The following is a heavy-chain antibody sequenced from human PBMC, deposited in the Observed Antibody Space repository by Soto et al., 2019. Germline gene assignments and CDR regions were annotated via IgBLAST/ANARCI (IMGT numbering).Heavy chain of an antibody. CDR2: ISYDGSNK. Sequence: ESGGGVVQPGRSLRLSCAASGFTFSSYGMHWVRQAPGKGLEWVAVISYDGSNKYYADSVKGRFTISRDNSKNTLYLQMNSLRAEDTAVYYCAKLLNSYGNYWGQGTLVTVSS. J-gene: IGHJ4*02. CDR3: AKLLNSYGNY. V-gene: IGHV3-30*18. CDR1: GFTFSSYG. D-gene: IGHD5-18*01.